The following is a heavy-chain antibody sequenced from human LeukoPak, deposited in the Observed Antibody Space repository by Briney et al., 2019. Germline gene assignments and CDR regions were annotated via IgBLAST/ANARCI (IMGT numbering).Heavy chain of an antibody. CDR3: AKDGGPRARVGYSQPFYFDF. J-gene: IGHJ4*02. CDR2: ITWDGVLS. D-gene: IGHD5-24*01. V-gene: IGHV3-43*01. Sequence: PGRSLRLACGASGFTFADYSMHWVRQPPGKGLEWVSLITWDGVLSYYSDSVKGRFTVSRDNSKNLLYLQMNSLRTEDTAFYYCAKDGGPRARVGYSQPFYFDFWGQGTLLTVSS. CDR1: GFTFADYS.